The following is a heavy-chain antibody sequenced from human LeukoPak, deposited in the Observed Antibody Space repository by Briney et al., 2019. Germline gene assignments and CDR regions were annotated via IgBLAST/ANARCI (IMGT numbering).Heavy chain of an antibody. D-gene: IGHD3-22*01. V-gene: IGHV3-21*01. CDR3: ARGDSSGYYCPY. CDR1: GFTFSSYS. J-gene: IGHJ4*02. CDR2: ISSSSSYI. Sequence: GGSLRLSCASSGFTFSSYSMNGVRQAPGKGLEWVSSISSSSSYIYYADSVKGRFTISRDNAKNSLYLQMNSLRAEDTAVYYCARGDSSGYYCPYWGQGTLVTVSS.